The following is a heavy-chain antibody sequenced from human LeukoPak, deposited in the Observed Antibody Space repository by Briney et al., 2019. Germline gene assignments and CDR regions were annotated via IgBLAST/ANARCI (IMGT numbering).Heavy chain of an antibody. CDR3: ARWDCGGGSCRSPYDY. D-gene: IGHD2-15*01. Sequence: GGSLRLSCAASGFTFSSYAMHWVRQAPGKGLEWVAVISFDGSNKYYADSVKGRFTISRDNAKNSLYLQMNSLRAEDTAVYYCARWDCGGGSCRSPYDYWGQGTLVTVSS. J-gene: IGHJ4*02. CDR2: ISFDGSNK. V-gene: IGHV3-30-3*01. CDR1: GFTFSSYA.